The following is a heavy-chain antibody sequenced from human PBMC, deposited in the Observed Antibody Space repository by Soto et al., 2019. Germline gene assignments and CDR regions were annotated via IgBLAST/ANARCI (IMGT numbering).Heavy chain of an antibody. CDR1: GGSFSGGGYY. Sequence: QVQLQESGPGLVKPSQTLSLTCTVSGGSFSGGGYYWSWIRQHPGKGLEWMGYISYSGNTKYKPSLQSRITNSVDTSENQFSLRLTSVTAADTAIYFWARTSIFGVVLNAFDIWGQGTLVTVSS. D-gene: IGHD3-3*01. J-gene: IGHJ3*02. CDR3: ARTSIFGVVLNAFDI. V-gene: IGHV4-31*03. CDR2: ISYSGNT.